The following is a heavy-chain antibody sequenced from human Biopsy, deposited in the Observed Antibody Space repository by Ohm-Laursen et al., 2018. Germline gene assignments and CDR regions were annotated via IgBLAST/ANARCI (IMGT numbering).Heavy chain of an antibody. CDR3: ARDPHGEGRDYGSYFDY. D-gene: IGHD4-17*01. CDR2: ISAYNGHT. V-gene: IGHV1-18*01. Sequence: ASVKVSCKASGYTFISYGISWVRQAPGQGLEWMRWISAYNGHTKFARKFQDRVTMTTDTSTTTAYMDLRSLRSDDTAVYYCARDPHGEGRDYGSYFDYWGQGTLVTVSS. CDR1: GYTFISYG. J-gene: IGHJ4*02.